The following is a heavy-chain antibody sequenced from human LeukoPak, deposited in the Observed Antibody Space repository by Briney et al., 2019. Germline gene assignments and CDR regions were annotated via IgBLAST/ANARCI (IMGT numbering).Heavy chain of an antibody. CDR3: ARDGEDQACCGGDCYNWFDP. V-gene: IGHV1-46*01. Sequence: ASVKVSCKASGYTFTNYYIHWVRQAPGQGLEWMGRINPTGGSTNYAQKFQGRVTITADESTSTAYMELSSLRSEDTAVYYCARDGEDQACCGGDCYNWFDPWGQGTLVTVSS. CDR1: GYTFTNYY. CDR2: INPTGGST. D-gene: IGHD2-21*02. J-gene: IGHJ5*02.